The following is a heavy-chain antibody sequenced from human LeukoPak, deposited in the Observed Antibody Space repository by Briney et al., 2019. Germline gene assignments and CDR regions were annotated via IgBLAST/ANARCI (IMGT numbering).Heavy chain of an antibody. CDR2: ISSSGSTI. D-gene: IGHD2-2*01. J-gene: IGHJ5*02. Sequence: GGSLRLSCAASGFTFSDYYMSWIRQAPGKGLEWVSYISSSGSTIYYADSVKGRFTISRDNAKNSLYLQMNSLRAEDTAVYYCASLVEPAVRGRWFDPWGQGNLVTVSS. V-gene: IGHV3-11*04. CDR3: ASLVEPAVRGRWFDP. CDR1: GFTFSDYY.